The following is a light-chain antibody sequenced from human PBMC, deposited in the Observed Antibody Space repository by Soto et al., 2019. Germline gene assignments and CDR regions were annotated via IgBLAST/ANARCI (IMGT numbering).Light chain of an antibody. CDR1: SSDVGDYNL. CDR3: CSYAGSRIFYV. J-gene: IGLJ1*01. V-gene: IGLV2-23*01. Sequence: QSVLTQPASVAGSPGQSITISCTGTSSDVGDYNLVSWYQQHPGKAPKLMIYEGSKRPSGVSNRFSGSKSGNTASLTISGLQAEDEADYYCCSYAGSRIFYVFGTGTKVTVL. CDR2: EGS.